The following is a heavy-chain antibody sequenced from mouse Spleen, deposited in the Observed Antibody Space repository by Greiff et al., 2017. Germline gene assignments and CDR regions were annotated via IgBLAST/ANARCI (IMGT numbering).Heavy chain of an antibody. CDR2: ISSGGSYT. D-gene: IGHD1-1*01. CDR1: GFTFSSYA. J-gene: IGHJ1*01. CDR3: ARHATYYGSRGGYFDV. Sequence: EVQLVESGGGLVKPGGSLKLSCAASGFTFSSYAMSWVRQTPEKRLEWVATISSGGSYTYYPDSVKGRFTISRDNAKNTLYLQMSSLRSEDTAMYYCARHATYYGSRGGYFDVWGAGTTVTVSS. V-gene: IGHV5-9-3*01.